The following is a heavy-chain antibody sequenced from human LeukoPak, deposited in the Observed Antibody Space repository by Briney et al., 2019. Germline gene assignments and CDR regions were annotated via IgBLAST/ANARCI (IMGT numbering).Heavy chain of an antibody. J-gene: IGHJ4*02. D-gene: IGHD7-27*01. CDR3: ARVRSTGDGPMFDY. CDR1: GYTFTSYD. CDR2: INPNSGGT. V-gene: IGHV1-2*02. Sequence: ASVKVSCKASGYTFTSYDINWVRQAPGQGLEWMGWINPNSGGTNYAQKFQGRVTMTRDTSISTAYMELSRLRSDDTAVYYCARVRSTGDGPMFDYWGQGTLVTVSS.